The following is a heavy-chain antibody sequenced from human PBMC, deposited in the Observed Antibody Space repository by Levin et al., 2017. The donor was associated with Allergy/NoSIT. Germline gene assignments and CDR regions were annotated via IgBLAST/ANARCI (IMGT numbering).Heavy chain of an antibody. J-gene: IGHJ3*02. V-gene: IGHV3-15*05. D-gene: IGHD5-18*01. Sequence: GGSLRLSCAASGFTFSDAWMNWVRQTPGRGLEWIGRIKSKSAGGTTDYAAPVKGRLTISRDDSKNTLYLHLNSLTTEDTAVYYCTAEPPPGYSYGGNAFDIWGQGTMVTVSS. CDR3: TAEPPPGYSYGGNAFDI. CDR2: IKSKSAGGTT. CDR1: GFTFSDAW.